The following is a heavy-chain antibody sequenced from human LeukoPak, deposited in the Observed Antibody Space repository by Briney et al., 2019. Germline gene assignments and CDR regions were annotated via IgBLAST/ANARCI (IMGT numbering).Heavy chain of an antibody. CDR2: ISYDGSNK. Sequence: GGSLRLSCAASGFTFSSYGMHWVRQAPGKGLEWVAVISYDGSNKYYADSVKGRSTISRDNSKNTLYLQMNSLRAEDTAVYYCATTDFDYWGQGTLVTVSS. D-gene: IGHD4-11*01. J-gene: IGHJ4*02. V-gene: IGHV3-30*03. CDR3: ATTDFDY. CDR1: GFTFSSYG.